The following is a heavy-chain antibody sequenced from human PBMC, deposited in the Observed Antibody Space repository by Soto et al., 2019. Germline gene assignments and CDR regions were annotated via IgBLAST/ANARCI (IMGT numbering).Heavy chain of an antibody. D-gene: IGHD3-22*01. J-gene: IGHJ4*02. V-gene: IGHV3-11*05. CDR3: AIEDYYDGSGYYSY. Sequence: QVQLVESGGGLVKPGGSLRLSCAASGFTFSDYYMSWIRQAPGKGLEWISYISSSSDYTNYADSVKGRFTISRDNAKNSLYLQMNSLRAEDTAVYYCAIEDYYDGSGYYSYWGQGTLVSVSS. CDR2: ISSSSDYT. CDR1: GFTFSDYY.